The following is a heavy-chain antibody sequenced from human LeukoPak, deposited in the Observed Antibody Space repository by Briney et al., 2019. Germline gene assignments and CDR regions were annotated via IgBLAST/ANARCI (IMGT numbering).Heavy chain of an antibody. D-gene: IGHD6-6*01. CDR1: GGSISSSSYY. CDR3: ARSIAARPYNY. CDR2: IYYSGST. V-gene: IGHV4-39*01. Sequence: KPSETLSLTCTVSGGSISSSSYYWGWIRQPPGKGLEWIGSIYYSGSTYYNPSLKSRVTISVDTSKNQSSLKLSSVTAADTAVYYCARSIAARPYNYWGQGTLVTVSS. J-gene: IGHJ4*02.